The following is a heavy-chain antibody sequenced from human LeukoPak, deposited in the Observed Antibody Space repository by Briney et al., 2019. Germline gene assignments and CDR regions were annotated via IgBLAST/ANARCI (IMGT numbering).Heavy chain of an antibody. Sequence: ASVKVSCKTSGYIFSNYGVSWVRQAPGQGLEWMGWINVYNGHTIYAQEFQGRVTLTTDTSTSTAHMDLRSLRSDDTAVYYCVRDSDHAPDYWGQGTLVTVSS. CDR2: INVYNGHT. D-gene: IGHD3-10*01. J-gene: IGHJ4*02. CDR1: GYIFSNYG. V-gene: IGHV1-18*01. CDR3: VRDSDHAPDY.